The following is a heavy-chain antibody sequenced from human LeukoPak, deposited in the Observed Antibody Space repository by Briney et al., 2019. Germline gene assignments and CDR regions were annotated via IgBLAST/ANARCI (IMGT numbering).Heavy chain of an antibody. CDR1: GFTFSSYG. V-gene: IGHV3-23*01. J-gene: IGHJ4*02. Sequence: GGSLRLSCAASGFTFSSYGMHWVRQAPGKGLEWVSHIHYSPGYTYYADSVKGRFTISRDNSKNTLYLQMNSLRAEDTAVYYCAKGYSGAWYDFDSWGQGTLVTVSS. D-gene: IGHD6-19*01. CDR2: IHYSPGYT. CDR3: AKGYSGAWYDFDS.